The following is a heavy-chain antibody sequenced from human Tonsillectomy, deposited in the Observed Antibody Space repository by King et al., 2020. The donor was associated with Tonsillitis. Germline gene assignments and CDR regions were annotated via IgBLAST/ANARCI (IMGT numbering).Heavy chain of an antibody. V-gene: IGHV4-61*02. D-gene: IGHD3-9*01. CDR1: VASSILYSFS. CDR3: ARGGDLSTGGSLFDP. CDR2: IYSSGST. J-gene: IGHJ5*02. Sequence: VQLQESGPGLGKASQTLSLTCTCSVASSILYSFSWRWFRQPAGKVLGWIGRIYSSGSTNYNPSLESRVTMSTDTSRNQFSLKLRSVTAADTAVYYCARGGDLSTGGSLFDPWGQGTLVTVSS.